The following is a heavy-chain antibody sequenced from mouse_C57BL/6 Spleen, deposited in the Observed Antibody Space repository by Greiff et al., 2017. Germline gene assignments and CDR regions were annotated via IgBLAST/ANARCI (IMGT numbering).Heavy chain of an antibody. V-gene: IGHV1-59*01. CDR1: GYTFTSYW. Sequence: QVQLQQPGAELVRPGPSVKLSCKASGYTFTSYWMHWVKQRPGQGLEWIGVIDPSDSYTNYNQKFKGKATLTVDTSSSTAYMQLSSLTSEDSAVYYCASYHYAMDYWGQGTSVTVSS. CDR2: IDPSDSYT. J-gene: IGHJ4*01. CDR3: ASYHYAMDY.